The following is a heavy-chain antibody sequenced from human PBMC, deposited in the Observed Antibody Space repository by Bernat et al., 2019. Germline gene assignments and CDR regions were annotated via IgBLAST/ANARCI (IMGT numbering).Heavy chain of an antibody. CDR2: IYYSGST. V-gene: IGHV4-31*03. CDR3: ARVYCSGGSCPDYMDV. CDR1: GGSISSGGYY. D-gene: IGHD2-15*01. Sequence: QVQLQESGPGLVKPSQTLSLTCTVSGGSISSGGYYWSWIRQHPGKGLEWIGYIYYSGSTYYNPSLKSRVTISVDTSKNQFSLKLSSVTAADTAVFYCARVYCSGGSCPDYMDVWGKGTTVTVSS. J-gene: IGHJ6*03.